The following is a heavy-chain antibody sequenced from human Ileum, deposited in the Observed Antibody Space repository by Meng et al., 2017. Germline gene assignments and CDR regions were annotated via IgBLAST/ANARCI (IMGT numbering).Heavy chain of an antibody. CDR3: AREGYYDTDGFAYNAFDV. CDR1: GYTSSNYD. V-gene: IGHV1-8*01. D-gene: IGHD3-16*01. Sequence: ASVNVSCKASGYTSSNYDIRWVRQAPGQGLEWMGWMNPNSGDTGYAQKFQGRVSMTRDKSISTAYMELSNLRSDDTALYYCAREGYYDTDGFAYNAFDVWGQGTMVTVSS. CDR2: MNPNSGDT. J-gene: IGHJ3*01.